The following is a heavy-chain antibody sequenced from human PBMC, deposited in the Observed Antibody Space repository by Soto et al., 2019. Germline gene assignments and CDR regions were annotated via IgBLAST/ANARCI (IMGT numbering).Heavy chain of an antibody. Sequence: PGGSLRLSCAASGFTFSSYGMHWVRLAPGKGLEWVAVIWYDGSNKYYADSVKGRFTISRDNSKNTLYLQMNSLRAEDTAVYYCARDIGVVVVLNAFDVWGQGTMVTVSS. CDR3: ARDIGVVVVLNAFDV. D-gene: IGHD3-22*01. CDR2: IWYDGSNK. J-gene: IGHJ3*01. V-gene: IGHV3-33*01. CDR1: GFTFSSYG.